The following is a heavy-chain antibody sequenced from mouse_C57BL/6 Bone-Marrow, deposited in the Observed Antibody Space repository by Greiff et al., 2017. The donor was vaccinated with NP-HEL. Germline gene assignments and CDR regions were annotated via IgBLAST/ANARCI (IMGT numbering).Heavy chain of an antibody. CDR1: GYTFTSYW. J-gene: IGHJ4*01. D-gene: IGHD2-1*01. CDR3: ARGDGNYDYYAMDY. V-gene: IGHV1-72*01. Sequence: QVHVKQPGAELVKPGASVKLSCKASGYTFTSYWMHWVKQRPGRGLEWIGRIDPNSGGTKYNEKFKSKATLTVDKPSSTAYMQLSSLTSEDSAVYYCARGDGNYDYYAMDYWGQGTSVTVSS. CDR2: IDPNSGGT.